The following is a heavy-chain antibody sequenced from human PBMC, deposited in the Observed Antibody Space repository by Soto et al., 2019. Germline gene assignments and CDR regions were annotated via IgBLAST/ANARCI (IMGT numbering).Heavy chain of an antibody. CDR3: AKDHPRGGVVVPAVFDY. CDR1: GFTFSGYA. Sequence: GGSLRLSCAASGFTFSGYAMSWVRQAPGKGLEWVSAISGSGGSTYYADSVKGRFTISRDNSKNTLYLQMNSLRAEDTAVYYCAKDHPRGGVVVPAVFDYWGQGTLVTVSS. CDR2: ISGSGGST. D-gene: IGHD2-2*01. J-gene: IGHJ4*02. V-gene: IGHV3-23*01.